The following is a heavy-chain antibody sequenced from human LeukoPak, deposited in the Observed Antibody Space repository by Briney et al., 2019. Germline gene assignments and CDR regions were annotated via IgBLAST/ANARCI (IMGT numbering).Heavy chain of an antibody. V-gene: IGHV4-4*02. D-gene: IGHD6-13*01. CDR1: GGSIGDSFW. CDR3: VRHFHGSGYVVDL. J-gene: IGHJ5*02. Sequence: SETLSLTCAVSGGSIGDSFWWTWVRQPPGKGLEWIGEIYHSGSTDYNPSLKGRVTISLDKSKNQFSLKLNSMTAADTAVYFCVRHFHGSGYVVDLWGQGTLVTVSS. CDR2: IYHSGST.